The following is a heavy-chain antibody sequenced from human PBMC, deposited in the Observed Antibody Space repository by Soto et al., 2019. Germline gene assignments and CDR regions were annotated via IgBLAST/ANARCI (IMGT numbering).Heavy chain of an antibody. J-gene: IGHJ5*02. CDR1: GYTFTSYT. CDR3: ARGIGRGPLDP. Sequence: ASVKVSCKASGYTFTSYTVNWVRQAPGQRLEWVGCINPDNGKAKYSERFQDRVIITGDTSASTAYMDLSSLRSEDTAVYYCARGIGRGPLDPSGQGTMVTV. D-gene: IGHD1-1*01. V-gene: IGHV1-3*01. CDR2: INPDNGKA.